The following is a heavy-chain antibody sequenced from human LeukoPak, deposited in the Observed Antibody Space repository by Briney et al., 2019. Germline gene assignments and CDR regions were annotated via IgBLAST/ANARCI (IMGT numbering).Heavy chain of an antibody. CDR2: INSDGSTT. CDR3: ARRSSGSPPNYFDY. D-gene: IGHD1-26*01. J-gene: IGHJ4*02. Sequence: PGGSLRLSCAASGFTFSSYWMHWVRQAPGKGLVWVSRINSDGSTTNYADYVKGRFTISRDNAKNTLYLQMNSLRAEDTAVYYCARRSSGSPPNYFDYWGQGTLVTVSS. CDR1: GFTFSSYW. V-gene: IGHV3-74*01.